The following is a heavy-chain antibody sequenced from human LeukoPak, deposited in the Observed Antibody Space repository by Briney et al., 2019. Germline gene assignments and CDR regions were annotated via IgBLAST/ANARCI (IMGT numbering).Heavy chain of an antibody. Sequence: PSETLSLTCAVYGGSFSGYYWSWIRQPPGKGLEWIGYIYYSGSTNYNPSLKSRVTISVDTSKNQFSLKLSSVTAADTAVYYCAGFSVTIFGVVSPFDPWGQGTLVTVSS. CDR1: GGSFSGYY. J-gene: IGHJ5*02. D-gene: IGHD3-3*01. CDR3: AGFSVTIFGVVSPFDP. CDR2: IYYSGST. V-gene: IGHV4-59*08.